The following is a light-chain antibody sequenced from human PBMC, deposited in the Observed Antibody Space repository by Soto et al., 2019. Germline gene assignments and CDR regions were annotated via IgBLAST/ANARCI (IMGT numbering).Light chain of an antibody. Sequence: DIQMTQSPSSLSASIGDRATITCRASQTIDTYINWYQQKPGKAPILLIYGASSLESGAPSGFSGSGSGTDFTLTISNLQPEDFATYYCQQSFSTPYTFGQGTKLEIK. J-gene: IGKJ2*01. CDR3: QQSFSTPYT. CDR1: QTIDTY. V-gene: IGKV1-39*01. CDR2: GAS.